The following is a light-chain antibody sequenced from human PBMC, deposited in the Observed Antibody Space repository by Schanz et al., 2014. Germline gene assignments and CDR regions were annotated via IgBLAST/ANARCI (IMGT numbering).Light chain of an antibody. CDR2: GAS. CDR3: QHYGTSSWT. CDR1: QSISSN. Sequence: EIVMTQSSGTLSVSPGERATLSCRASQSISSNLAWYQQKPGQAPRLLIYGASTRATGIPARFSGSGSGTDFTLTISRLEPEDFAVYYCQHYGTSSWTFGQGTKVEVK. J-gene: IGKJ1*01. V-gene: IGKV3-15*01.